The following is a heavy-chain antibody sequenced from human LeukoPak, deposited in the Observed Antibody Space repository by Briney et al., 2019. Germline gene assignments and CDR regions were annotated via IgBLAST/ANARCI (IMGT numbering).Heavy chain of an antibody. CDR2: ISSSSGTI. D-gene: IGHD3-22*01. Sequence: PGGSLRLSCAAYGFTFSSYSMNWVRQAPGKGLEWVSYISSSSGTIYYADSVKGRFTISRDNAKNSLYLQMNSLRVEDTAVYYCARDELPDDNSGYAFDCWGQGTLVTVSS. V-gene: IGHV3-48*01. J-gene: IGHJ4*02. CDR1: GFTFSSYS. CDR3: ARDELPDDNSGYAFDC.